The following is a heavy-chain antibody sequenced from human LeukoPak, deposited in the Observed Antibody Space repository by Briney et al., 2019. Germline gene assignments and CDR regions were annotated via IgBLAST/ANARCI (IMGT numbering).Heavy chain of an antibody. D-gene: IGHD5-12*01. Sequence: SETLSLTCTVSGGSISSYYWSWIRQPPGKGLEWIGSIYYSGSTYYNPSLKSRVTISVDTSKNQFSLKVSSVTAADTAVYYCARDQRSGYSGYDYYYYYYMDVWGKGTTVTVSS. CDR1: GGSISSYY. CDR3: ARDQRSGYSGYDYYYYYYMDV. V-gene: IGHV4-39*07. J-gene: IGHJ6*03. CDR2: IYYSGST.